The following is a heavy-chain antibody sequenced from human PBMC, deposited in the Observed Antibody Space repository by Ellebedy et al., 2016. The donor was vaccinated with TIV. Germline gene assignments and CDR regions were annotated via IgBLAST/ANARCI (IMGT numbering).Heavy chain of an antibody. D-gene: IGHD6-6*01. CDR3: AREGYSSSSLYGMDV. Sequence: PGGSLRLSCAASGFTFSSYGMHWVRQAPGKGLEWVAVIWYDGSNKYYADSVKGRFTISRDNSKNTLYLQMNSLRAEDTAVYYCAREGYSSSSLYGMDVWGQGTTVTVSS. CDR1: GFTFSSYG. CDR2: IWYDGSNK. J-gene: IGHJ6*02. V-gene: IGHV3-33*01.